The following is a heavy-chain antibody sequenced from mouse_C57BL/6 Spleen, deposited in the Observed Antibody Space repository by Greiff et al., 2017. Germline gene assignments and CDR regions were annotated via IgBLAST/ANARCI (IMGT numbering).Heavy chain of an antibody. CDR2: IYPGSGNT. CDR1: GYSFTSYY. D-gene: IGHD2-2*01. CDR3: ARWGVTTSYYFDY. V-gene: IGHV1-66*01. J-gene: IGHJ2*01. Sequence: VQLQQSGPELVKPGASVKISCKASGYSFTSYYIHWVKQRPGQGLEWIGWIYPGSGNTKYNEKFKGKATLTAEKSSSTAYMQLSSLTSEDSAVYFCARWGVTTSYYFDYWGQGTTLTVSS.